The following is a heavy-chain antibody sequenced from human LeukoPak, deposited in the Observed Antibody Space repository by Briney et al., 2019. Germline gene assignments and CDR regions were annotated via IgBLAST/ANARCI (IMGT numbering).Heavy chain of an antibody. V-gene: IGHV5-51*01. J-gene: IGHJ4*02. CDR2: IYPGDSDT. D-gene: IGHD3-10*02. CDR1: GYSFTTYW. CDR3: ARLLCSSLCGEIDY. Sequence: GESLKISCKGSGYSFTTYWIGWVRQMPGKGLEWMGIIYPGDSDTRYSPSFQGQVTISADKSISTAYLQWSSLKASDSAMYYCARLLCSSLCGEIDYWGQGSQVTVSS.